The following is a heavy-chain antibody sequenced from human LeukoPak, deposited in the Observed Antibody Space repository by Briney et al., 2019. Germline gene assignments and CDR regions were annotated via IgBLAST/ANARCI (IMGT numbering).Heavy chain of an antibody. V-gene: IGHV1-2*02. J-gene: IGHJ6*03. CDR3: AAGLGYCSGGSCYRANMDV. CDR2: INPNSGGT. CDR1: GYTFTSNY. D-gene: IGHD2-15*01. Sequence: ASVKVSCKAFGYTFTSNYMHWVRQAPGQGLEWMGWINPNSGGTNYAQKFQGRVTMTRDTSISTAYMELSRLRSDDTAVYYCAAGLGYCSGGSCYRANMDVWGKGTTVTVSS.